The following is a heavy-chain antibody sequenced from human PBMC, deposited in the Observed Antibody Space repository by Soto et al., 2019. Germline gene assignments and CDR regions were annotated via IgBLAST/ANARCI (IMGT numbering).Heavy chain of an antibody. CDR3: ANLAGSSYGFYYYYYYGMDV. CDR2: ISYDGSNK. CDR1: GFTFCSYG. D-gene: IGHD5-18*01. V-gene: IGHV3-30*18. J-gene: IGHJ6*02. Sequence: PGGSLRLSCAASGFTFCSYGMHWVRQAPGKGLERVAVISYDGSNKYYADSVKGRFTISRDNSKNTLYLQMNSLRAEDTAVYYCANLAGSSYGFYYYYYYGMDVWGQGTTVTVSS.